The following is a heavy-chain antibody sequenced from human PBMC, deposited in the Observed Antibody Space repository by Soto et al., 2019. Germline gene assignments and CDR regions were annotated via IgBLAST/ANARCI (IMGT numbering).Heavy chain of an antibody. CDR2: ISSSSSTI. CDR1: GFTFSSYS. J-gene: IGHJ6*02. D-gene: IGHD5-18*01. V-gene: IGHV3-48*02. Sequence: EVQLVESGGGLVQPGGSLRLSCAASGFTFSSYSMNWVRQAPGKGLEWVSYISSSSSTIYYADSVKGRFTISRDNAKNSLYLQMTRLRDEDTAVYYCARDQEIQLHPVYYYYGMDVWGQGTTVTVSS. CDR3: ARDQEIQLHPVYYYYGMDV.